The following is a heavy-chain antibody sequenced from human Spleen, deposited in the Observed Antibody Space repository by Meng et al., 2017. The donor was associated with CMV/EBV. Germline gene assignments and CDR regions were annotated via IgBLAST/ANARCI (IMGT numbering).Heavy chain of an antibody. J-gene: IGHJ4*02. CDR2: INHSGST. V-gene: IGHV4-34*01. CDR1: GGPLSGYY. CDR3: ARVAVTYYDQGPDFFDY. Sequence: GSLRLSCAVYGGPLSGYYWSWIRQPPGKGLEWIGEINHSGSTNYNPSLKSRVSISVVTSKNQFSLTLTSVTAADTATYYCARVAVTYYDQGPDFFDYWGLGTLVTVSS. D-gene: IGHD3-16*01.